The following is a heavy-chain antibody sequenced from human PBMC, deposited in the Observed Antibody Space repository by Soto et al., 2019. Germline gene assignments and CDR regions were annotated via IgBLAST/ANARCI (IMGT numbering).Heavy chain of an antibody. CDR2: ISGSGGST. D-gene: IGHD3-3*01. Sequence: ESGGGLVQPGGSLRLSCAASGFTFSSYAMSWVRQAPGKGLEWVSAISGSGGSTYYADSVKGRFTISRDNSKNTLYLQMNSLRAEDTAVYYCAKDRFLEWLFNNWFDPWGQGTLVTVSS. CDR3: AKDRFLEWLFNNWFDP. J-gene: IGHJ5*02. V-gene: IGHV3-23*01. CDR1: GFTFSSYA.